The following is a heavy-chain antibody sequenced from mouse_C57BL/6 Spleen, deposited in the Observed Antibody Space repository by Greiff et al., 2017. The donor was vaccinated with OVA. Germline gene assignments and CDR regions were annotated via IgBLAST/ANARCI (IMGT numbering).Heavy chain of an antibody. CDR2: ISYDGSN. CDR3: ARARPYWYFDV. Sequence: DVKLQESGPGLVKPSQSLSLTCSVTGYSITSGYYWNWIRQFPGNKLEWMGYISYDGSNNYNPSLKNRISITRDTSKNQFFLKLNSVTTEDTATYYCARARPYWYFDVWGTGTTVTVSS. V-gene: IGHV3-6*01. CDR1: GYSITSGYY. J-gene: IGHJ1*03.